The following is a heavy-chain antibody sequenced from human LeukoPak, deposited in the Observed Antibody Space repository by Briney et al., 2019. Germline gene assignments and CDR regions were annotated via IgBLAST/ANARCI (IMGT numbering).Heavy chain of an antibody. Sequence: GGSLRLSCAASGFTFSSYSMNWVRQAPGKGLEWVSYISSSSSTIYYADSVKGRFTISRDNAKNSLYLQMNSLRAEDTAVYYCARGVGATFHDAIDIWGQGTMVTVSS. CDR2: ISSSSSTI. J-gene: IGHJ3*02. D-gene: IGHD1-26*01. V-gene: IGHV3-48*01. CDR1: GFTFSSYS. CDR3: ARGVGATFHDAIDI.